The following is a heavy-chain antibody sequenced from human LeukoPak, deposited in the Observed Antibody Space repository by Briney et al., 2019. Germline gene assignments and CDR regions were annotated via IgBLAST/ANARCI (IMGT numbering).Heavy chain of an antibody. V-gene: IGHV3-7*01. CDR3: TRDFVF. D-gene: IGHD3-3*01. Sequence: GGSLRLSCAASGFAFSTYWMDWLRQAPGKGLEWVGNINQDGSVKHDVDSVRGRSTISRDNARNSVYLQMNALRVEDTAVYYCTRDFVFWGQGTLVTASS. CDR2: INQDGSVK. CDR1: GFAFSTYW. J-gene: IGHJ4*02.